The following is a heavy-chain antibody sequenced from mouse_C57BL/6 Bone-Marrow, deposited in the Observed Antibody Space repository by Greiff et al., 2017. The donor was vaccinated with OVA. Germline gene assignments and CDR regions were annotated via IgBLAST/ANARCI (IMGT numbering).Heavy chain of an antibody. J-gene: IGHJ2*01. Sequence: EVKLMESGGGLVKPGGSLKLSCAASGFTFSDYGMHWVRQAPEKGLEWVAYISSGGSTINYADKVKGRFTISRDNATNTLFLQIPSLRSEDSVMYYCARDYDDYWGQGTTLTVSS. V-gene: IGHV5-17*01. CDR3: ARDYDDY. D-gene: IGHD2-4*01. CDR1: GFTFSDYG. CDR2: ISSGGSTI.